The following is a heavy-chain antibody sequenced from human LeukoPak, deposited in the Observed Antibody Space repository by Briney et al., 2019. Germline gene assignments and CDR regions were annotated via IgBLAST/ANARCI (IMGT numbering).Heavy chain of an antibody. V-gene: IGHV4-59*01. CDR3: ARENVTYDAFDI. CDR1: GGSFSGYY. CDR2: IYYSGST. J-gene: IGHJ3*02. D-gene: IGHD2/OR15-2a*01. Sequence: PSETLSLTCAVYGGSFSGYYWSWIRQPPGKGLEWIGYIYYSGSTNYNPSLKSRVTISVDTSKNQFSLKLSSVTAADTAVYYCARENVTYDAFDIWGQGTMVTVSS.